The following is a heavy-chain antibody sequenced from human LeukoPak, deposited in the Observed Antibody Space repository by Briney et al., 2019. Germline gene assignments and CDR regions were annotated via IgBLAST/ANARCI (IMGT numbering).Heavy chain of an antibody. CDR2: INPSGGST. Sequence: ASVKVSCKASGYTFTRYYLHWVRQAPGQGLEWMGIINPSGGSTRYAQKFQGRVTMTRDTSTSTVYMELKSPRSEDTAIYYCARDGTPEYDHIWGRPQLYWGQGTLVTVSS. CDR3: ARDGTPEYDHIWGRPQLY. V-gene: IGHV1-46*01. J-gene: IGHJ4*02. D-gene: IGHD3-16*01. CDR1: GYTFTRYY.